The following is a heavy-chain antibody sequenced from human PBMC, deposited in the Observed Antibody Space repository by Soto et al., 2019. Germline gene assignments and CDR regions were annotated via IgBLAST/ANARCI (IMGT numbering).Heavy chain of an antibody. CDR3: ARGIAGAGTGVDY. Sequence: QVQLVESGGGVVQPGRSLRLSCAASGFAFNIYGMHWVRQAPGKGLEWVAVIWFDGSNKYYGDSAKGRFLISRDNSKDTLYLEMNSLRGEDTAVYYCARGIAGAGTGVDYWGQGALVTVSS. D-gene: IGHD6-13*01. V-gene: IGHV3-33*01. J-gene: IGHJ4*02. CDR1: GFAFNIYG. CDR2: IWFDGSNK.